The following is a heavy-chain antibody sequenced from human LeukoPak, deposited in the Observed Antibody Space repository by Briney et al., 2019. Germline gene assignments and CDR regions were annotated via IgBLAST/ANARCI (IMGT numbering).Heavy chain of an antibody. J-gene: IGHJ4*02. D-gene: IGHD3-10*01. V-gene: IGHV3-7*01. CDR3: AKVAHYYYGSESYYFFEH. CDR1: GFTFTTYW. CDR2: IKQDGTEK. Sequence: GGSLRLSCTASGFTFTTYWMSWVRHPPGRGLEWVANIKQDGTEKYYVDSVKGRFTISRDNTKNSLYLQMNSLRVEDTATYYCAKVAHYYYGSESYYFFEHWGQGTPVTASS.